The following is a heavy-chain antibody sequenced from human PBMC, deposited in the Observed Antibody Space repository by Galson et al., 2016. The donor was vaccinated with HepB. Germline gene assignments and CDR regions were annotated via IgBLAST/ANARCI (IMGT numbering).Heavy chain of an antibody. CDR3: AKPPVIYTLLSTMAV. CDR2: ISYDGSNH. D-gene: IGHD2-21*01. V-gene: IGHV3-30*18. Sequence: SLRLSCAASGFTFSSYGMHWVRQAPGKGLEWVAIISYDGSNHYYPDSVKGRFTISRDNSKNTLYLQMNSLRAEDTAVYYCAKPPVIYTLLSTMAVWGQRTTVTVSS. J-gene: IGHJ6*02. CDR1: GFTFSSYG.